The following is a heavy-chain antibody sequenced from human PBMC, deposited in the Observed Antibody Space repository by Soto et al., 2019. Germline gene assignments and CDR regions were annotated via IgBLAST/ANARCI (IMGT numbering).Heavy chain of an antibody. CDR1: GFTFSNYA. Sequence: GGSLRLSCAASGFTFSNYAMSWVRQAPGKGLEWVSAISGSGGSAYYADSVKGRFTISRDNSKNTLYLQMNSLRAEDTAVYYCAARYSYGYLSFDYWGQGTLVTVSS. V-gene: IGHV3-23*01. CDR3: AARYSYGYLSFDY. D-gene: IGHD5-18*01. CDR2: ISGSGGSA. J-gene: IGHJ4*02.